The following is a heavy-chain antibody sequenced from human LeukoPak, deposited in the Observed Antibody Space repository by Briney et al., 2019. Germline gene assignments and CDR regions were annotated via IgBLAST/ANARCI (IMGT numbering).Heavy chain of an antibody. CDR1: GFTFSSYE. Sequence: QPGGSLRLSRAASGFTFSSYELNWVRQAPGKGLEWVSYITGSGSTIYYADSVQGRFTISRDNAKNSLYLQMNSLRAEDTAVYYCARDLRPGAFDIWGQGTMVTVSS. CDR3: ARDLRPGAFDI. V-gene: IGHV3-48*03. D-gene: IGHD5/OR15-5a*01. J-gene: IGHJ3*02. CDR2: ITGSGSTI.